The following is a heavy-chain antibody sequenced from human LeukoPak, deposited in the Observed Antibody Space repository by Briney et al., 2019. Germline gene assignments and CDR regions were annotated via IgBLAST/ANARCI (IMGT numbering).Heavy chain of an antibody. CDR3: ARDVVVTSSPDAFDI. Sequence: SETLSLTCAVSGDSVSSGGYYWTWIRQHPGKGLEWIGYISNSGTTSYSPSLKSRVSISVDTSNNQFSLRLSSVTAADTAVCYCARDVVVTSSPDAFDIWGQGTMVTVSS. CDR2: ISNSGTT. CDR1: GDSVSSGGYY. V-gene: IGHV4-31*11. J-gene: IGHJ3*02. D-gene: IGHD2-21*02.